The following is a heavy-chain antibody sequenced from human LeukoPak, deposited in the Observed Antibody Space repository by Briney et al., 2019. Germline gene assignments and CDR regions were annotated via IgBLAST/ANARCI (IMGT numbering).Heavy chain of an antibody. D-gene: IGHD2-2*01. V-gene: IGHV4-30-2*01. CDR2: IYHSGST. J-gene: IGHJ4*02. CDR1: GGSISSGGYY. CDR3: ARGGRDIVVVPAASIPVPQGYFDY. Sequence: SQTLSLTCTVSGGSISSGGYYWSWIRQPPGKGLEWIGYIYHSGSTYYNPSLKSRVTISVDRSKNQFSLKLSSVTAADTAVYYCARGGRDIVVVPAASIPVPQGYFDYWGQGTLVTVSS.